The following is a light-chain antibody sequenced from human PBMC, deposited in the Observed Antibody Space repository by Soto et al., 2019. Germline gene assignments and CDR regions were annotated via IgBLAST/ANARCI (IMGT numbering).Light chain of an antibody. CDR3: QPRSNWPPVT. CDR2: DAS. V-gene: IGKV3-11*01. J-gene: IGKJ4*01. CDR1: QSVSSY. Sequence: EIVLTQSPATLSLSPGERVTLSCRASQSVSSYLAWYQQKPGQAPRLLIYDASNRATSIPARFSGSGSGTDFTLTISSLEPEDSAVYYCQPRSNWPPVTFGGGTKVEIK.